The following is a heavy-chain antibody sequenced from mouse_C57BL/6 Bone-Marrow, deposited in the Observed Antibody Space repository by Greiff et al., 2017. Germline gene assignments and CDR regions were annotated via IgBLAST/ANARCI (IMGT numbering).Heavy chain of an antibody. Sequence: EVMLVESGGDLVKPGGSLKLSCAASGFTFSSYGMSWVRQTPDKRLEWVATISSGGSYTYYPDSVKGRFTISRDNAKNTLYLQMSSLKSEDTAMYYCARMITPNWYFDVWGTGTTVTVSS. V-gene: IGHV5-6*01. J-gene: IGHJ1*03. CDR3: ARMITPNWYFDV. CDR1: GFTFSSYG. D-gene: IGHD2-4*01. CDR2: ISSGGSYT.